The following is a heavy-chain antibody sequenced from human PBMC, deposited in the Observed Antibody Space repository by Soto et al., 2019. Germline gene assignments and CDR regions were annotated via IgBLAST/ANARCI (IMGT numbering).Heavy chain of an antibody. CDR1: GFTFSSYW. Sequence: GGSLRLSCAVSGFTFSSYWMQWVRQAPGKGLVWVSRISSDGRYTSYADSAKGRFSISRDNAKNTLYLQMNSLRAEDTAVYYCARDVYSSNCLDYWGQGTLVTVSS. CDR3: ARDVYSSNCLDY. V-gene: IGHV3-74*01. D-gene: IGHD6-13*01. J-gene: IGHJ4*02. CDR2: ISSDGRYT.